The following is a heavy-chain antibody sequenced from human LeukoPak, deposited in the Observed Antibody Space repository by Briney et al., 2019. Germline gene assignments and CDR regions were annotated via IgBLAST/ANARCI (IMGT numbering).Heavy chain of an antibody. CDR2: ISTDGSTT. J-gene: IGHJ4*02. CDR1: GFTFSSYW. CDR3: ARDHHRDFFDY. V-gene: IGHV3-74*01. D-gene: IGHD2/OR15-2a*01. Sequence: GGSLRLSCAASGFTFSSYWMHWVRQAPGKGLVWVSRISTDGSTTTYADSVKGRFTISRDNSKNTLYLQMNSLRAEDTAVYYCARDHHRDFFDYWGQGTLVTVSS.